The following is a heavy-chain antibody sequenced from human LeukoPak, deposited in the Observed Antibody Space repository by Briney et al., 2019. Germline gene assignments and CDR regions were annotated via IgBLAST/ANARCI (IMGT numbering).Heavy chain of an antibody. Sequence: ASVKVSCKASGYTFTSYGISWVRQAPGQGLEWMGWISAYNGNTNYAQKLQGRVTMTTDTSTSTAYMELRSLRSDDTAVYYCARDWGYYGSGSYYVLGFWGQGTLVIVSS. J-gene: IGHJ4*02. D-gene: IGHD3-10*01. CDR3: ARDWGYYGSGSYYVLGF. CDR2: ISAYNGNT. V-gene: IGHV1-18*04. CDR1: GYTFTSYG.